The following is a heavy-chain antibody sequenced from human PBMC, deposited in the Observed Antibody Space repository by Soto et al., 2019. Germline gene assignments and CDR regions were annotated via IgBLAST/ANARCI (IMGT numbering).Heavy chain of an antibody. CDR1: GFTFSSYD. D-gene: IGHD2-21*02. V-gene: IGHV3-13*01. Sequence: GGSLRLSCAASGFTFSSYDMHWVRQATGKGLEWVSAIGTAGDTYYPGSVKGRFTISRENAKNSLYLQMNSLRAGDTAVYYCARVGGNCGGDCYWYFDLWGRGTLVTVSS. CDR3: ARVGGNCGGDCYWYFDL. J-gene: IGHJ2*01. CDR2: IGTAGDT.